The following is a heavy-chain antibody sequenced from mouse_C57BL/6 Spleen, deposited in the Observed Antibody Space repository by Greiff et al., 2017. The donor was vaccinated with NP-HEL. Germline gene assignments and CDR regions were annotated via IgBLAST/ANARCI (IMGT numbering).Heavy chain of an antibody. CDR3: ARSTGGNLVGWYFDV. CDR2: IYPGDGDT. D-gene: IGHD2-1*01. V-gene: IGHV1-80*01. Sequence: QVQLKQSGAELVKPGASVKISCKASGYAFSSYWMNWVKQRPGKGLEWIGQIYPGDGDTNYNGKFKGKATLTADKSSSTAYMQLSSLTSEDSAVYFCARSTGGNLVGWYFDVWGTGTTVTVSS. CDR1: GYAFSSYW. J-gene: IGHJ1*03.